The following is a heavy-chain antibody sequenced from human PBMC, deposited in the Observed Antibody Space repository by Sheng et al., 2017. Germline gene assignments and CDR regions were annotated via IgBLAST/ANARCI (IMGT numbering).Heavy chain of an antibody. Sequence: EVQLVESGGGLVQPGGSLRLSCAASGFTVSSNYMSWVRQAPGKGLEWVSVIYSGGSTYYADSVKGRFTISRDNSKNTLYLQMNSLRAEDTAVYYCARDPWRTYYDSSGYWGQGTLVTVSS. D-gene: IGHD3-22*01. CDR3: ARDPWRTYYDSSGY. V-gene: IGHV3-66*01. CDR2: IYSGGST. J-gene: IGHJ4*02. CDR1: GFTVSSNY.